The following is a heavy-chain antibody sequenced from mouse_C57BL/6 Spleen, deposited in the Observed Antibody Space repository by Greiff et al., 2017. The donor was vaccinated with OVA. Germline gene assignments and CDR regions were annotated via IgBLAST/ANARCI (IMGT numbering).Heavy chain of an antibody. Sequence: DVKLQESGGGLVQPKGSLKLSCAASGFSFNTYAMNWVRQAPGKGLEWVARIRSKSNNYATYYADSVKDRFTISRDDSESMLYLQMNNLKTEDTAMYYCVRHYDFYAMDYWGQGTSVTVSS. CDR1: GFSFNTYA. CDR3: VRHYDFYAMDY. J-gene: IGHJ4*01. V-gene: IGHV10-1*01. CDR2: IRSKSNNYAT.